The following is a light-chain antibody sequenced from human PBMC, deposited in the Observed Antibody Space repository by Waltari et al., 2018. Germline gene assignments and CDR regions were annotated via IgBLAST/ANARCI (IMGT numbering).Light chain of an antibody. Sequence: DIQTTQSPSTLSAAVGDRVTITCRASQPLTTWVAWYQQTPGQAPPLLIYDASRLEFGVPTRFSGSGSGTEFTLTISSLRPDDFATYYCQQYSSFWTFGQGTKVEIK. J-gene: IGKJ1*01. CDR2: DAS. CDR3: QQYSSFWT. CDR1: QPLTTW. V-gene: IGKV1-5*01.